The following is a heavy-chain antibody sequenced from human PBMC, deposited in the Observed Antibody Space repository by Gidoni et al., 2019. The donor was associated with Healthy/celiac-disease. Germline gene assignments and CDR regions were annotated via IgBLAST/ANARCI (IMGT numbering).Heavy chain of an antibody. CDR3: ARDTSSGWYNAFDI. Sequence: QVQLQESGPGLVKPSETLSLTCTVSGGSISSYYWSWIRQPPGKGLEWIGYIYYSGSTNYNPSLKSRVTISVDTSKNQFSLKLSSVTAADTAVYYCARDTSSGWYNAFDIWGQGTMVTVSS. CDR1: GGSISSYY. J-gene: IGHJ3*02. CDR2: IYYSGST. D-gene: IGHD6-19*01. V-gene: IGHV4-59*01.